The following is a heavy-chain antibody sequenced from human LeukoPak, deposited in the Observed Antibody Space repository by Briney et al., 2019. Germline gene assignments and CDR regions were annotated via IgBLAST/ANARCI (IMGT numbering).Heavy chain of an antibody. V-gene: IGHV3-48*01. J-gene: IGHJ4*02. CDR3: ARDPDSSGWYRFDY. CDR2: ISSSSSTI. Sequence: GGSLRLSCAASGFTFSSYSMNWVRRAPGKGLEWVSYISSSSSTIYYADSVKGRFTISRDNSMNTLYLQMNSLRAEDTAVYFCARDPDSSGWYRFDYWGQGTLVTVSS. CDR1: GFTFSSYS. D-gene: IGHD6-19*01.